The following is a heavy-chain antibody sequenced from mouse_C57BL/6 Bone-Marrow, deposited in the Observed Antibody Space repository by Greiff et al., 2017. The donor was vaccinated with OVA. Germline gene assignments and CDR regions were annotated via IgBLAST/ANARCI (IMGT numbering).Heavy chain of an antibody. Sequence: VQLQQPGAELVKPGASVKLSCKASGYTFTSYWMHWVKQRPGQGLEWIGMIHPNSGSTNYNEKFKSKATLTVDKSSSTAYMQLSSLTSEDSAVYYCARWLYYGSREGYFDVWGTGTTVTVSS. CDR1: GYTFTSYW. CDR3: ARWLYYGSREGYFDV. V-gene: IGHV1-64*01. J-gene: IGHJ1*03. CDR2: IHPNSGST. D-gene: IGHD1-1*01.